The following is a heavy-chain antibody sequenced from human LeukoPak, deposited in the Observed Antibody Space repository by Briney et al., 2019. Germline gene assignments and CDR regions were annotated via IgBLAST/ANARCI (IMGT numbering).Heavy chain of an antibody. CDR2: IYYSGST. CDR3: ARTVYYYGSGSYYFDY. D-gene: IGHD3-10*01. V-gene: IGHV4-59*11. Sequence: PSETLSLTCTVSGGSISSHYWSWLRQPPGKGLEWIGYIYYSGSTNYNPSLKSRVTISVDTSKNQFSLKLSSVTAADTAVYYCARTVYYYGSGSYYFDYWGQGTLVTVSS. J-gene: IGHJ4*02. CDR1: GGSISSHY.